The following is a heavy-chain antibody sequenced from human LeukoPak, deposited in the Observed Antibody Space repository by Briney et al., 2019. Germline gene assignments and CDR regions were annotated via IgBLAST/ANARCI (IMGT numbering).Heavy chain of an antibody. CDR1: GFTFSVFW. Sequence: GGSLRLSCAASGFTFSVFWMSRVRQAPGKGLEWVANIKQDGSEKYYVDSVKGRFTISRDNDNNSMYLQINSLRAEDTAVYYCARYHGGYFAYWGQGTLVTVSS. CDR3: ARYHGGYFAY. V-gene: IGHV3-7*01. CDR2: IKQDGSEK. D-gene: IGHD2-15*01. J-gene: IGHJ4*02.